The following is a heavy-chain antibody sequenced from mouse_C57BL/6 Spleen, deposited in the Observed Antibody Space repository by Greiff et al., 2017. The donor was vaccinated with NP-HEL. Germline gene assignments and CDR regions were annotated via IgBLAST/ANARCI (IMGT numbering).Heavy chain of an antibody. Sequence: DVQLQESGPGLVKPSQSLSLTCSVTGYSITSGYYWNWIRQFPGNKLEWMGYISYDGSNNYNPSLKNRISITRDTSKNQFFLKLNSVTTEDTATYYCAREYYVSSFYYFDYWGQSTTLTVSS. CDR1: GYSITSGYY. CDR3: AREYYVSSFYYFDY. D-gene: IGHD1-1*01. V-gene: IGHV3-6*01. CDR2: ISYDGSN. J-gene: IGHJ2*01.